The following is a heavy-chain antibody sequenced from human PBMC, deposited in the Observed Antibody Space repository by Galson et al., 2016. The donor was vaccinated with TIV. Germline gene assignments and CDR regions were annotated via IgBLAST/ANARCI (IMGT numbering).Heavy chain of an antibody. CDR3: ARDRYYDARGYYYYYYGMDV. D-gene: IGHD3-22*01. V-gene: IGHV3-53*01. J-gene: IGHJ6*02. CDR2: IYGDGRT. Sequence: SLRLSCAASGFIVDDNYMTWIRQAPGKGLEWVSVIYGDGRTYYTDSVRGRFTISRDSSKNTLYLQMNSLRAEDTAVYYCARDRYYDARGYYYYYYGMDVGGQGTTVTVS. CDR1: GFIVDDNY.